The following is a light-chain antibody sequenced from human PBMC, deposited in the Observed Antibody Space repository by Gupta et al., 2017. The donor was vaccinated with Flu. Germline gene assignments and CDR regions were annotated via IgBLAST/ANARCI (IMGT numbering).Light chain of an antibody. CDR2: GAS. J-gene: IGKJ1*01. CDR1: QSLSANF. CDR3: QRHGGSPKWT. V-gene: IGKV3-20*01. Sequence: EIVLTQSPGTLSLSPWERATLSCRASQSLSANFLAWYQQKPGQAPRLLIYGASSRATGIPDRFSGSGSGTDFTLTISRLEPEDFAVYYCQRHGGSPKWTFGQGTKVEIK.